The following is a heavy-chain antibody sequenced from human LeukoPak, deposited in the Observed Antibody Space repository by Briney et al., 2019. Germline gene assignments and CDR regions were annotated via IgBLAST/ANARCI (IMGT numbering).Heavy chain of an antibody. CDR1: GFTFSTYW. CDR2: IRKDGSDI. V-gene: IGHV3-7*01. D-gene: IGHD2-15*01. Sequence: GGSLRLSCAASGFTFSTYWMSWVRQAPGKGLEWVANIRKDGSDIHYVDSVKGRFTISRDNAKNSLYLEMSSLRGEDTAVYCCAKDVPAAYFDFWGQGTLVSVSS. CDR3: AKDVPAAYFDF. J-gene: IGHJ4*02.